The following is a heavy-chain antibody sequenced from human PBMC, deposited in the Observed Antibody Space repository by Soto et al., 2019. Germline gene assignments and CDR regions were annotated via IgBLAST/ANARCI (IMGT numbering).Heavy chain of an antibody. Sequence: EVQLVESGGGLVQPGGSLRLSCAASGLPFSSYWMHWVRPAPGKGLVWVSRINTDGSSTTYADSVKGRFTISRDNTKNTLYLQMNSLRVEDTAVYYCARASGSNIHFDYWGQGTLVTVSS. CDR2: INTDGSST. CDR1: GLPFSSYW. V-gene: IGHV3-74*01. J-gene: IGHJ4*02. CDR3: ARASGSNIHFDY. D-gene: IGHD1-26*01.